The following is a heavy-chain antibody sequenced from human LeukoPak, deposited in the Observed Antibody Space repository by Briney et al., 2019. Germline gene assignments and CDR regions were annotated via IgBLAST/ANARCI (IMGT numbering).Heavy chain of an antibody. J-gene: IGHJ5*02. CDR1: GFTFITYA. V-gene: IGHV3-23*01. CDR2: ISGSGVDT. Sequence: PGGSLRLSCAASGFTFITYAMTWVRQAPGRGLEWVSVISGSGVDTFYADSVKGRFTISRDNSKNTLYLQMDSLRAEDTAIYYCAKDRPRDYSSCQGFSDDWFDPWGQGTLVTVSS. D-gene: IGHD3-22*01. CDR3: AKDRPRDYSSCQGFSDDWFDP.